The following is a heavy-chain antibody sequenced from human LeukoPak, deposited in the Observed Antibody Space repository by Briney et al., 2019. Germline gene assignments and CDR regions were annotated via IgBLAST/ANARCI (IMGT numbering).Heavy chain of an antibody. Sequence: ASVKVSCKASGYTFTNYGISWVRQAPGQGLEWMGRISAYNGHTNYAQKFQGRVTMTTDTSTNTAYMELRSLGSDDTAVYYCARAYGSGSYFDYWGQGTLVTVSS. CDR1: GYTFTNYG. D-gene: IGHD3-10*01. V-gene: IGHV1-18*01. CDR2: ISAYNGHT. J-gene: IGHJ4*02. CDR3: ARAYGSGSYFDY.